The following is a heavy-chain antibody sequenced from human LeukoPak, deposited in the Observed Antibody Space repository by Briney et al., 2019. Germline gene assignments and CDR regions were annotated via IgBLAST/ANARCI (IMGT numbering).Heavy chain of an antibody. CDR2: ISYDGSNK. V-gene: IGHV3-30*04. CDR3: ARDLSDYGDYYYFDD. Sequence: GGSLRLSCAASGFTFSSYAMHWVRQAPGKGLEWVAVISYDGSNKYYADSVKGRFTISRDNSKNTLYLQMNSLRAEDTAVYYCARDLSDYGDYYYFDDWGQGTLVTVSS. CDR1: GFTFSSYA. D-gene: IGHD4-17*01. J-gene: IGHJ4*02.